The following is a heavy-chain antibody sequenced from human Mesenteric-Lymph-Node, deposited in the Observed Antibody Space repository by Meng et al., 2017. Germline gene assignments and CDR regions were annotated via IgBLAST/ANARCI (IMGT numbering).Heavy chain of an antibody. CDR3: ARGAIVVSPTTYDAFDI. CDR2: ISSSGSTI. D-gene: IGHD3-22*01. CDR1: GFIFSGYW. Sequence: GESLKISCEASGFIFSGYWMHWVRQGPGKGLEWVSYISSSGSTIYYADSVKGRFTISRDNAKNSLYLQMNSLRAEDTAVYYCARGAIVVSPTTYDAFDIWGQGTMVTVSS. V-gene: IGHV3-48*03. J-gene: IGHJ3*02.